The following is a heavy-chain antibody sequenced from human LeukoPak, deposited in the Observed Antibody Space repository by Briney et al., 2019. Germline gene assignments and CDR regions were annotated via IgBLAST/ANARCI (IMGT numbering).Heavy chain of an antibody. CDR2: ISYDGSNK. D-gene: IGHD1-1*01. V-gene: IGHV3-30*18. CDR3: AKEGRGGNYYHYAMHV. CDR1: GFTFSSYG. J-gene: IGHJ6*02. Sequence: GGSLRLSCAASGFTFSSYGMHWVRQAPGKGLEWVAVISYDGSNKYYADSVKGRFTISRDNSKNTLYLKMNSLRAEDTAVYYCAKEGRGGNYYHYAMHVWGQGTTVTVSS.